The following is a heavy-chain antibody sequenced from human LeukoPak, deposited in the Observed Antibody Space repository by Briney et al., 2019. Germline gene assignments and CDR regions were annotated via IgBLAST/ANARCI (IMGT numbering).Heavy chain of an antibody. Sequence: PGGSLRLSCAASGFTFSSYWMHWVRQAPGKGLVWVSRINSDGSSTSYADSVKGRFTISRDNAKNSLYLQMNSLRAEDTAVYYCARDYDRSDKYTYYYYYYYMDVWGKGTTVTVSS. CDR3: ARDYDRSDKYTYYYYYYYMDV. CDR1: GFTFSSYW. CDR2: INSDGSST. V-gene: IGHV3-74*01. D-gene: IGHD3-22*01. J-gene: IGHJ6*03.